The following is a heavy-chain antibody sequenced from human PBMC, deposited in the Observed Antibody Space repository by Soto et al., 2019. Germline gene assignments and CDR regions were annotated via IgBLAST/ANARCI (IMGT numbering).Heavy chain of an antibody. CDR2: INAGNGNT. J-gene: IGHJ6*02. V-gene: IGHV1-3*01. CDR1: GYTFTSYA. D-gene: IGHD3-3*01. CDR3: ATGMEYYDLWSGLVVYYYCGMDV. Sequence: SVKVSCKASGYTFTSYAMHWVRQAPGQRLEWMGWINAGNGNTKYSQKFQGRVTITRDTSASTAYMELSSLRSEDTAVYYCATGMEYYDLWSGLVVYYYCGMDVWGQGTTVTVS.